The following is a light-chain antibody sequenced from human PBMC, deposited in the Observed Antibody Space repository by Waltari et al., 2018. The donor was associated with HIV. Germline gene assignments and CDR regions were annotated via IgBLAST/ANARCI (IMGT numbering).Light chain of an antibody. CDR2: TNN. CDR1: SSNIGNNP. Sequence: QSVMTQPPSASGTPGQSVPISCSGSSSNIGNNPVNWYQQLPGTAPTLLIYTNNQRPSGVPARSSGARSSTSASLAISGLQSEDAAYYNCSAWDDSLSGVVFVGGTKRTVL. V-gene: IGLV1-44*01. J-gene: IGLJ2*01. CDR3: SAWDDSLSGVV.